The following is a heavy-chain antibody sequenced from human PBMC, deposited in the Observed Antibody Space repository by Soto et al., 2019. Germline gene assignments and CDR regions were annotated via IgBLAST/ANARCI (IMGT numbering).Heavy chain of an antibody. D-gene: IGHD2-21*02. CDR3: ATGLNYFDY. CDR2: MYYSGST. CDR1: GGSISSSPYY. J-gene: IGHJ4*02. V-gene: IGHV4-39*01. Sequence: QLQLQESGPGLVKPSETLSLTCTVSGGSISSSPYYWGWIRQPPGKGLEWIGSMYYSGSTYHNPSLKSRVTIAGDTSTNKFSLQLSSVTAADTAVYYCATGLNYFDYWGQGTLVTVSS.